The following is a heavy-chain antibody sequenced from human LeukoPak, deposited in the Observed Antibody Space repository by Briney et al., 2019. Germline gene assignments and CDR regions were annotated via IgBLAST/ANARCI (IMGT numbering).Heavy chain of an antibody. CDR2: INHSGNT. CDR1: GGSFSYHY. V-gene: IGHV4-34*01. CDR3: ARGGFYCGDDCYVDK. D-gene: IGHD2-21*02. J-gene: IGHJ4*02. Sequence: AETLSLTCAIYGGSFSYHYWSWIRQPPHKGLECIGEINHSGNTNYNPSLKSRVTISVVTSKNQFSLKLTSVTAADTAVYYCARGGFYCGDDCYVDKWGQGTLVTVSS.